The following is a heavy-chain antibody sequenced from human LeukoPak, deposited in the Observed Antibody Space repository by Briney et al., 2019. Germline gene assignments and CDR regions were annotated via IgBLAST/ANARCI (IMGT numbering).Heavy chain of an antibody. CDR2: IYYSGST. V-gene: IGHV4-59*01. CDR1: GGSISSYY. CDR3: ARGDDFWSGYWDY. Sequence: SETLSLTCTVSGGSISSYYWSWIRQPPGKGLEWIGYIYYSGSTNYNPSLKSRVTISVDTSKNQFSLKLSSVTAADTAVYYCARGDDFWSGYWDYWGQGALVTVSS. J-gene: IGHJ4*02. D-gene: IGHD3-3*01.